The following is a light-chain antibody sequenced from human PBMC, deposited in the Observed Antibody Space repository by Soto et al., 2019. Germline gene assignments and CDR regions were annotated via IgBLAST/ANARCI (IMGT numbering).Light chain of an antibody. CDR3: QQYYSSRT. CDR2: GGS. J-gene: IGKJ1*01. CDR1: QNVDSRW. V-gene: IGKV3-20*01. Sequence: EIVLTQSPGTVSFSPGERATLSFRASQNVDSRWLAWYQQKPGQAPRVLIYGGSNRATGIPDRFSGSGSGTDFTLTISRLEPEDFAVYYCQQYYSSRTFGQGTKVEMK.